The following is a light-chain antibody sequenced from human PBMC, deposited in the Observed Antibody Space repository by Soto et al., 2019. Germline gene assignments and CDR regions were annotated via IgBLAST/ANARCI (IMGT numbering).Light chain of an antibody. CDR3: QQSFSTFWT. CDR2: GVS. Sequence: EIVMTQSPATLSVSPGERAALSCRASQSVSSNLAWYQQKPGQVPRLLIYGVSNRAPGIPARFSGRGSGTEFTLTISSLQSEDFATYYCQQSFSTFWTFGQGTNLEIK. J-gene: IGKJ2*01. V-gene: IGKV3-15*01. CDR1: QSVSSN.